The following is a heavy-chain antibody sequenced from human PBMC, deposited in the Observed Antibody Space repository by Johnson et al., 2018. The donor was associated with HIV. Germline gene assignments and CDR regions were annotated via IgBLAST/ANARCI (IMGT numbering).Heavy chain of an antibody. CDR1: GFTFSSYD. D-gene: IGHD3-22*01. J-gene: IGHJ3*02. CDR3: AKDWRDYYDSSRSGAFDI. V-gene: IGHV3-30*02. Sequence: QVQLVESWGGVVQPGGSLRLSCAASGFTFSSYDMHWVRQAPGKGLEWVAFIRYDGSNKYYADSVKGRYTISSDNYKNTLYLQMNSLSAEDTAVYYCAKDWRDYYDSSRSGAFDIWGQGTMVTVSS. CDR2: IRYDGSNK.